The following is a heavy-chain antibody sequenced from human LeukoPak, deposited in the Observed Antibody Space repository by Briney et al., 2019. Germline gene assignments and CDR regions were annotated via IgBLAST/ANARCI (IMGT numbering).Heavy chain of an antibody. CDR1: GFTFSSYA. CDR2: IQYDGSNE. V-gene: IGHV3-30*02. D-gene: IGHD1-26*01. Sequence: GGSLRLSCAASGFTFSSYAMSWVRQAPGKGLEWVAFIQYDGSNEYYADSVKGRFTFPRDNSKNTLFLQMSSLRGEDTAVYYCAKGMGYYVDDWVQGTLVTVSS. J-gene: IGHJ4*02. CDR3: AKGMGYYVDD.